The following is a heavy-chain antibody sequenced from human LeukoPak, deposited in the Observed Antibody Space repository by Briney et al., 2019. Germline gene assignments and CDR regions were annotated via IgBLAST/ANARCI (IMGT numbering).Heavy chain of an antibody. CDR1: GFTFSSYA. CDR3: AISSY. J-gene: IGHJ4*02. CDR2: ISYDGSNK. V-gene: IGHV3-30*01. D-gene: IGHD2-2*01. Sequence: GGSLRLSCAASGFTFSSYAMPWVRQAPGKGLEWVAVISYDGSNKYYADSVKGRFTISRDNSKNTLYLQMNSLRAEDTAVYYCAISSYWGQGTLVTVSS.